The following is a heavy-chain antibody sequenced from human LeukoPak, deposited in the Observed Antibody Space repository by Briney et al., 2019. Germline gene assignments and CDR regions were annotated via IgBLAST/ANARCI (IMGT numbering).Heavy chain of an antibody. CDR1: GFTFSNFA. CDR3: ARGMVETDY. D-gene: IGHD2-8*01. Sequence: GGSLRLSCAASGFTFSNFAMSWVRQAPGKGLEWVANIKQDGSEKYYVDSVKGRFTISRDNAKNSLYLQMNSLRAEDTAIYYCARGMVETDYWGQGTLVTVSS. J-gene: IGHJ4*02. CDR2: IKQDGSEK. V-gene: IGHV3-7*05.